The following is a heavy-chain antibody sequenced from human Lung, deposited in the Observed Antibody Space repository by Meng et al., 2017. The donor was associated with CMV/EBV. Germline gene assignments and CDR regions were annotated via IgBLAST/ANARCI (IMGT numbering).Heavy chain of an antibody. CDR1: GFPLSNARMG. CDR3: ARGLADYDFWSGYYNYYGMDV. Sequence: SGPTLVXPTETLTLTCTVPGFPLSNARMGVSWIRQPPGKALEWLAHIFSNDEKSYSTSLKSRLTISKDTSKSQVVLTMTNMDPVDTATYYCARGLADYDFWSGYYNYYGMDVWGQGTTVTVSS. CDR2: IFSNDEK. J-gene: IGHJ6*02. V-gene: IGHV2-26*01. D-gene: IGHD3-3*01.